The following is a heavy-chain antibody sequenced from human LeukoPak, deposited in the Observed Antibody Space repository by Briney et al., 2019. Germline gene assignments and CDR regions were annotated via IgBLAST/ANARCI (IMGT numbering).Heavy chain of an antibody. CDR2: IYYSGST. D-gene: IGHD6-19*01. V-gene: IGHV4-59*01. Sequence: SETLSLTCTVSGVSISSYYWSWIRQPPGKGLEWIGYIYYSGSTNYNPSLKNRVTISVDTSKNQFSLRLSSVTAADTAVYYCARYSSGWYYFDYWGQGTLVTVPS. CDR3: ARYSSGWYYFDY. J-gene: IGHJ4*02. CDR1: GVSISSYY.